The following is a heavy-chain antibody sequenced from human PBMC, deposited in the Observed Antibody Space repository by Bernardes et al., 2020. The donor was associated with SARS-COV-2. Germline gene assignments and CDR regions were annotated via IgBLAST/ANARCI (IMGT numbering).Heavy chain of an antibody. Sequence: VGSLILSCAASGFTFSSYGMHWVRQAPGKGLEWVAVISYDGSNKYYADSVKGRFTISRDNSKNTLYLQMNSLRAEDTAVYYCAKASHDSSGYFDYWGQGTLVTVSS. V-gene: IGHV3-30*18. CDR2: ISYDGSNK. D-gene: IGHD3-22*01. J-gene: IGHJ4*02. CDR1: GFTFSSYG. CDR3: AKASHDSSGYFDY.